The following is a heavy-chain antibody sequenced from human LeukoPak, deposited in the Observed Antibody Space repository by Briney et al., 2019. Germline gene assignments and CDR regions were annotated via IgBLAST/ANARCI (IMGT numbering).Heavy chain of an antibody. J-gene: IGHJ4*02. D-gene: IGHD3-22*01. CDR1: GGSISSSSYY. CDR2: IYYSGST. V-gene: IGHV4-39*01. CDR3: ARNYDSSGYYLLFDY. Sequence: SETLSLTCTVSGGSISSSSYYWGWIRQPPGKGLEWIGSIYYSGSTYYNPSLKSRVTISVDASKNHFSLKLSSVTAADTAVYYCARNYDSSGYYLLFDYWGQGTLVTVSS.